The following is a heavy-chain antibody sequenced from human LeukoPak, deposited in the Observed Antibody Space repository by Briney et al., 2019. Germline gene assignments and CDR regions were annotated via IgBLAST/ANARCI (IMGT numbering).Heavy chain of an antibody. D-gene: IGHD3-22*01. J-gene: IGHJ5*02. CDR2: ISSSSSYI. CDR3: ARALDESTMGYYDSSGYYP. CDR1: GFTFSSYS. Sequence: GGSLRLSCAASGFTFSSYSMNWVRQAPGKGLEWVSSISSSSSYIYYADSVKGRFTISRDNAKNSLYLQMNSLRAEDTAVYYCARALDESTMGYYDSSGYYPWGQGTLVTVSS. V-gene: IGHV3-21*01.